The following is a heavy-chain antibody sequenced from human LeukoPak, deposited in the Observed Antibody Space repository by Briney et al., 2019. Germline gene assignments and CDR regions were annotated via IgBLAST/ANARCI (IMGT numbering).Heavy chain of an antibody. J-gene: IGHJ4*02. CDR1: GFSFTMYG. D-gene: IGHD6-19*01. Sequence: PGRRLRLSCAASGFSFTMYGIHWVRQSPGKGLEWVAVILTDGNNEYYAKSVKGRFTISRDNSKNTVYLQMTSLRTEDTAVYYCAKDQIGWAPGYVSGPLDQWGQGTLVTAS. V-gene: IGHV3-30*18. CDR3: AKDQIGWAPGYVSGPLDQ. CDR2: ILTDGNNE.